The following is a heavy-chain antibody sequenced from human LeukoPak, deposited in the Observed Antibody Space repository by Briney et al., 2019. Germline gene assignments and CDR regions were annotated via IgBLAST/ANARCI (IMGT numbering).Heavy chain of an antibody. D-gene: IGHD3-22*01. J-gene: IGHJ4*02. V-gene: IGHV3-23*01. CDR3: AKDLPRVVITFRFDY. CDR1: GFTFSSYA. CDR2: ISGSGGST. Sequence: RTGGSLRLSCAASGFTFSSYAMSWVRQAPGKGLEWVSAISGSGGSTYYADSVKGRFTISRDNSKNTLYLQMNSLRAEDTAVYYCAKDLPRVVITFRFDYWGQGTLVTVSS.